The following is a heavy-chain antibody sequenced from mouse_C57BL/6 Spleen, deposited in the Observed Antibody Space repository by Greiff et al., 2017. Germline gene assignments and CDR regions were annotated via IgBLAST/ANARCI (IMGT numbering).Heavy chain of an antibody. D-gene: IGHD1-1*01. CDR3: ARRSTTVVGYFDY. CDR2: INPSSGYP. Sequence: VQLQPSGAELAKPGASVKLSCKASGYTFTSYWLHWVQQRPGPGLEWIGYINPSSGYPKYNQKFKDKDTLTADKSSSTAYMQLSSLTYEDSAVYYCARRSTTVVGYFDYWGQGTTLTVSA. J-gene: IGHJ2*01. CDR1: GYTFTSYW. V-gene: IGHV1-7*01.